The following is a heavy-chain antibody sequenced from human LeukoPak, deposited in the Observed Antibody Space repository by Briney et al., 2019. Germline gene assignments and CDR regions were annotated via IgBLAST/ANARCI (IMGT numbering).Heavy chain of an antibody. V-gene: IGHV4-59*11. D-gene: IGHD3-16*01. CDR3: ARATFLDFDL. J-gene: IGHJ2*01. CDR2: IWYSGST. Sequence: SETLSLTCTVSGGSLSSRYWSWIRQPPGKGLEWIGYIWYSGSTNYHPSLKSRVTISVDTSKNQLSLKLSSVTAADTAVYYCARATFLDFDLWGRGTLVTVSS. CDR1: GGSLSSRY.